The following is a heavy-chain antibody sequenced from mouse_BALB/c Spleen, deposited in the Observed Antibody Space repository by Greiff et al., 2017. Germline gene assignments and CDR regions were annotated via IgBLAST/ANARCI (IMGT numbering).Heavy chain of an antibody. CDR2: ISSGGGST. CDR1: GFAFSSYD. J-gene: IGHJ3*01. Sequence: EVQGVESGGGLVKPGGSLKLSCAASGFAFSSYDMSWVRQTPEKRLEWVAYISSGGGSTYYPDTVKGRFTISRDNAKNTLYLQMSSLKSEDTAMYYCARHGYLAYWGQGTLVTVSA. CDR3: ARHGYLAY. V-gene: IGHV5-12-1*01. D-gene: IGHD2-2*01.